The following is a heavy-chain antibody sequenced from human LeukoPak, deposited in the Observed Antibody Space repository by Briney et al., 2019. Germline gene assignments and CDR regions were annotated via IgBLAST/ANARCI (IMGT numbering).Heavy chain of an antibody. CDR2: ISGSGVST. CDR1: GFTFSSFA. J-gene: IGHJ3*02. CDR3: ARHRAEIATITDDAFDI. D-gene: IGHD5-24*01. V-gene: IGHV3-23*01. Sequence: GGSLRLSCAASGFTFSSFAMTWVRQAPGKGLEWVSAISGSGVSTYYADSVKGRFTISRDNSKNTLYLQMNSLRAEDTAVYYCARHRAEIATITDDAFDIWGQGTMVTVSS.